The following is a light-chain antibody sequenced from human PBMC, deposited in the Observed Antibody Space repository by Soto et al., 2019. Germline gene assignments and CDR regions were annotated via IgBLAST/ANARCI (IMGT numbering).Light chain of an antibody. V-gene: IGLV2-14*01. CDR3: SSYTSSSTLYV. Sequence: QSALTQPASVSGSPGQSVTISCNGTSSDVGGYHYVSWYQQHPGKAPKLMIYEVSNRPSGVSNRFSGSKSGNTASLTISGIQAEDEAAYYCSSYTSSSTLYVFGTGTQLTVL. CDR2: EVS. J-gene: IGLJ1*01. CDR1: SSDVGGYHY.